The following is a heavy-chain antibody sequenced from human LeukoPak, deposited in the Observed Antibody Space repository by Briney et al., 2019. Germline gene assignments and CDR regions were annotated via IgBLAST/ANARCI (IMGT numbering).Heavy chain of an antibody. J-gene: IGHJ3*02. Sequence: GGSLRLSCAASGFTLSSYWMSWVRKAPGKGLEWVANRKEDGSEKYYVDSVKGRFTISRDNAQNSVYLHMNSLTAEDTALYYCARDWVAGVPFDAFDIWGQGTMVSVSS. CDR1: GFTLSSYW. CDR3: ARDWVAGVPFDAFDI. CDR2: RKEDGSEK. V-gene: IGHV3-7*03. D-gene: IGHD3-10*01.